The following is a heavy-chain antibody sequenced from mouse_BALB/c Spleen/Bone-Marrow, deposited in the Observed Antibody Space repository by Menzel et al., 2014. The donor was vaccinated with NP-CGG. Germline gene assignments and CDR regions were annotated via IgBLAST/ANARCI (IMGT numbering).Heavy chain of an antibody. Sequence: EVQLVESGAELVKPGASVKSSCTASGFNIKDTYMHWVKQRPEQGLEWIGRIDPANGNTKYDPKFQGKATITADTSSSTAYLQLSSLTSEDTAVYYCASYYYGSYGFAYWGQGTLVTVSA. CDR3: ASYYYGSYGFAY. J-gene: IGHJ3*01. CDR1: GFNIKDTY. CDR2: IDPANGNT. V-gene: IGHV14-3*02. D-gene: IGHD1-1*01.